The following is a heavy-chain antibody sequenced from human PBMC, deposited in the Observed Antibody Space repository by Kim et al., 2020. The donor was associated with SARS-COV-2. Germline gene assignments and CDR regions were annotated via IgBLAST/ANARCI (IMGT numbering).Heavy chain of an antibody. CDR1: GFTFSSYA. CDR2: ISYDGSNK. J-gene: IGHJ6*02. CDR3: SPGDYVSGMDV. V-gene: IGHV3-30*04. Sequence: GGSLRLSCAASGFTFSSYAMHWVRQAPGKGLEWVAVISYDGSNKYYADSVKGRFTISRDNSKNTLYLQMNSLRAEDTAVYYCSPGDYVSGMDVWGQGTTVTVSS.